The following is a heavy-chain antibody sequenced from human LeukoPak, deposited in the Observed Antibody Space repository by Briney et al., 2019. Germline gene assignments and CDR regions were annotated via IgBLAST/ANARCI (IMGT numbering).Heavy chain of an antibody. Sequence: PSETLSLTCTVAGGSISSYYWGWIRQPPGKGLEWIGYIYYSGSTKYNPSLKSRVTISVDTSKNQVSLKLNSVTAADTAVYYCARGVRYFDPWGQGTLVTVSS. J-gene: IGHJ5*02. CDR3: ARGVRYFDP. V-gene: IGHV4-59*01. D-gene: IGHD3-9*01. CDR1: GGSISSYY. CDR2: IYYSGST.